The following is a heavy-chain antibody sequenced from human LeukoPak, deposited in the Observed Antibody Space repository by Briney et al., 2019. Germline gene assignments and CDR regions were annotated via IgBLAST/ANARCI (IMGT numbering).Heavy chain of an antibody. J-gene: IGHJ4*02. CDR3: ARVNYYDSSGTDY. D-gene: IGHD3-22*01. CDR1: GDSISSYY. CDR2: IYYSGST. V-gene: IGHV4-59*01. Sequence: SETLSLTCTVSGDSISSYYWSWIRQPPGKGLEWIGYIYYSGSTNYNPSLKSRVAISVDTSKNQFSLRLSSVTAADTAVYYCARVNYYDSSGTDYWGQGTLVTVSS.